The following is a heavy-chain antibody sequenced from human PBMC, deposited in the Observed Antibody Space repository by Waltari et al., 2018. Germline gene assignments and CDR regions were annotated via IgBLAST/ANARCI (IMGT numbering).Heavy chain of an antibody. CDR1: GFTSSNYW. CDR2: INGDGSRM. CDR3: VRVDNNGLEPFDY. J-gene: IGHJ4*02. D-gene: IGHD1-1*01. Sequence: EVQLVESGGDLVQPGVSWRLSCAASGFTSSNYWIHWVRQAPGKGLVWVSCINGDGSRMTYADSVKGRFTLSRDNAKSTVYLQMSSLRAEDTALYYCVRVDNNGLEPFDYWGQGTLVTVSS. V-gene: IGHV3-74*01.